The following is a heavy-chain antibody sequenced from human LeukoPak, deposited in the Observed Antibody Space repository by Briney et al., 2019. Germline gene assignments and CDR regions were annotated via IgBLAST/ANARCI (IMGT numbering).Heavy chain of an antibody. D-gene: IGHD4-23*01. Sequence: SETLSLTCTVSGGSISVYCYNWIRQPPGKGLEWIGYIYYSGSTNYNPSLKSRVTIALDTSKNQFSLKLSSVTTADTAVYYCARSVVTLYWYFDLWGRGTLVTVSS. CDR1: GGSISVYC. CDR3: ARSVVTLYWYFDL. CDR2: IYYSGST. V-gene: IGHV4-59*01. J-gene: IGHJ2*01.